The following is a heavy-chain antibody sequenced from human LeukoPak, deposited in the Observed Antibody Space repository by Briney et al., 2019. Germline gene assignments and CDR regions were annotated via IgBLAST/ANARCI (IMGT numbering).Heavy chain of an antibody. Sequence: GGSLRLSCAASGFTSSTYDMTWVRQAPGKGLEWVSAMSGNGDSTYYADSVKGRFTISRDNSKNTLYLQMNSLRAEDTAVYYCARDEAAAGHEPGYYFDYWGQGTLVTVSS. V-gene: IGHV3-23*01. CDR3: ARDEAAAGHEPGYYFDY. CDR1: GFTSSTYD. J-gene: IGHJ4*02. CDR2: MSGNGDST. D-gene: IGHD6-13*01.